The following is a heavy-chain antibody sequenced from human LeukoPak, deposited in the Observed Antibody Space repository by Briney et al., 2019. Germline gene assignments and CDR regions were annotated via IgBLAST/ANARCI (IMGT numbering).Heavy chain of an antibody. D-gene: IGHD3-22*01. CDR1: GFTFSSYW. CDR2: IKQDGSQK. V-gene: IGHV3-7*01. J-gene: IGHJ4*02. Sequence: PGGSLRLSCAASGFTFSSYWMTWVRQAPGKGLEWVANIKQDGSQKFYLDSVKGRFTISRDNAKESLFLQMNILRAEDTAVYYCARHYDSTAYSLDYWGQGTLVTVSS. CDR3: ARHYDSTAYSLDY.